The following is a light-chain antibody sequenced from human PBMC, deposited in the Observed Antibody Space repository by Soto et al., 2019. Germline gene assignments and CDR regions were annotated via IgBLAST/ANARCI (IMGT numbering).Light chain of an antibody. V-gene: IGKV3-20*01. CDR2: GAS. CDR3: QQYGTSPYT. Sequence: EIVLTQSPGTLSLSPGERATLSCRASQSISSSYLAIAWYQQKPGQPPRLLIYGASSRATGIPDRFSGSGSATDFTLTISRLEPEDFAVYYCQQYGTSPYTFGQGTKLEIK. CDR1: QSISSSY. J-gene: IGKJ2*01.